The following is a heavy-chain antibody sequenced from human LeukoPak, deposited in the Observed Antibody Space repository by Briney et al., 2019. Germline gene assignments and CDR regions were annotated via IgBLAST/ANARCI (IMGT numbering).Heavy chain of an antibody. Sequence: ASVKLSCKASGYTFTSYGISWFRPALGQGLEWIGWISAYNGNTSYAQKLQGRITMTTDTSTSTAYMELRSRGSDDTVVYSWARGGRRWVGTTTYSFDFWGKGTLVTVSS. V-gene: IGHV1-18*01. D-gene: IGHD1-26*01. CDR1: GYTFTSYG. J-gene: IGHJ4*02. CDR2: ISAYNGNT. CDR3: ARGGRRWVGTTTYSFDF.